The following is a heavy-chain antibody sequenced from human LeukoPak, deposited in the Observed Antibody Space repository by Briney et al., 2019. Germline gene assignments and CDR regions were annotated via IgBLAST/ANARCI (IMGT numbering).Heavy chain of an antibody. V-gene: IGHV4-59*11. CDR3: ARDLVTVTKGFDI. D-gene: IGHD4-17*01. Sequence: SETLSFTCTVSGGSITSHYWSWIRQPPGKGLEWIGYIFYSGTTNYTPSLNSRVTISLDTSKNQISLRLSSVTAADTAVYYCARDLVTVTKGFDIWGQGTMVSVSS. CDR1: GGSITSHY. J-gene: IGHJ3*02. CDR2: IFYSGTT.